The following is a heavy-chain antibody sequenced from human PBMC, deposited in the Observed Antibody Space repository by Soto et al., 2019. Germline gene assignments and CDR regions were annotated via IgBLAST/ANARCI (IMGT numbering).Heavy chain of an antibody. V-gene: IGHV3-30-3*01. CDR1: GFTFSSYA. J-gene: IGHJ3*02. Sequence: QVQLVESGGGVVQPGRSLRLSCAASGFTFSSYAMHWVRQAPGKGLEWVAVISYDGSNKYYADSVKGRFTISRDNSKNTLYLQMNSLRAEDTAVYYCAREDYYDISGYFHDAFDIWGQGTMVTVSS. CDR2: ISYDGSNK. D-gene: IGHD3-22*01. CDR3: AREDYYDISGYFHDAFDI.